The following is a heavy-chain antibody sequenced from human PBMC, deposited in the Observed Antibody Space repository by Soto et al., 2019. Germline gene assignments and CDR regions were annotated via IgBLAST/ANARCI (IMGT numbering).Heavy chain of an antibody. Sequence: ASVKVSCKASGYTFTSYGISWVRQAPGQGLEWMGWISAYNGNTNYAQKLQGRVTMTTDTSTSTAYMELRSLRSDNTAVYYCARLSGSIQDRWFDPWGQGTLVTVSS. CDR2: ISAYNGNT. CDR1: GYTFTSYG. J-gene: IGHJ5*02. V-gene: IGHV1-18*01. CDR3: ARLSGSIQDRWFDP. D-gene: IGHD1-26*01.